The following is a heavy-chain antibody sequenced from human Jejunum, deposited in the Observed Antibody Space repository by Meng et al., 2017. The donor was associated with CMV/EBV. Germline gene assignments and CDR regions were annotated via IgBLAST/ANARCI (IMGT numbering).Heavy chain of an antibody. J-gene: IGHJ4*02. CDR2: SNPDTGVT. CDR3: ARIPTDNFTNQHFDF. CDR1: AYVCSVYC. D-gene: IGHD2-8*01. V-gene: IGHV1-2*02. Sequence: SAYVCSVYCVHWVRPSPGQGLGWVGWSNPDTGVTGSAQKFPCRVTMISDTSITTAYMYPRSLRSDDTAVYFCARIPTDNFTNQHFDFWGQGTLVTVSS.